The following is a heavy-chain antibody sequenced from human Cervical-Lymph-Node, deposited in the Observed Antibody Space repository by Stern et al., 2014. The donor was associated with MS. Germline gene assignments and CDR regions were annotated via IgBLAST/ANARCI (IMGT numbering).Heavy chain of an antibody. Sequence: QLQLQESGPGLVKPSETLSLACIVSGGFIVNRSYYWGWIRQSPGKGLEWMEIIYYSGTPSSTPPLKGRSPVSVETSKTQFPLTRRSATAADTAVYYCVCHDLAAPGGGYWGQGTLVTVSS. CDR3: VCHDLAAPGGGY. CDR2: IYYSGTP. D-gene: IGHD6-25*01. V-gene: IGHV4-39*01. CDR1: GGFIVNRSYY. J-gene: IGHJ4*01.